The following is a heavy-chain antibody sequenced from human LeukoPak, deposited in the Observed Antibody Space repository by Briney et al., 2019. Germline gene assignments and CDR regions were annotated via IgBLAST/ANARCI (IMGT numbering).Heavy chain of an antibody. J-gene: IGHJ5*02. CDR2: ISGSTGSA. Sequence: GGSLRLSCAASGFTFSNYAFNWVRQAPGKGLEWVSAISGSTGSAYYADSVKGRFTISRDNAKNSLYLQMNSLRAEDMALYYCAKEAEGWFDPWGQGTLVTVSS. V-gene: IGHV3-23*01. CDR3: AKEAEGWFDP. CDR1: GFTFSNYA.